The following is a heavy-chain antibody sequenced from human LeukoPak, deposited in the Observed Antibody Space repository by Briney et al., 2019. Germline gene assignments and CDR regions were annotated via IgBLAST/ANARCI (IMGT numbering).Heavy chain of an antibody. J-gene: IGHJ5*02. D-gene: IGHD3-10*01. CDR1: GGTFTSYA. CDR3: ARDADYYGSGSFNWFDP. CDR2: INPIFGTA. Sequence: GASVKVSCKASGGTFTSYAISWVRQAPGQGLEWMGGINPIFGTANYAQKFQGRVTNTSDESTSTAYMELSSLRSEDTAVYYCARDADYYGSGSFNWFDPWGQGTLVTVSA. V-gene: IGHV1-69*13.